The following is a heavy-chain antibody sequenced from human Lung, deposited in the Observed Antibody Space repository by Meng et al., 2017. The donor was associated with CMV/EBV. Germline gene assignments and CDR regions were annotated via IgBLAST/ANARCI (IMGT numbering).Heavy chain of an antibody. V-gene: IGHV1-2*02. CDR3: TRGFTIFRMVIIIHFDS. CDR1: GYAFTGYY. D-gene: IGHD3-3*01. Sequence: ASXXVSCKASGYAFTGYYIHWLRQAPGQGLEWVGWIHPNSGDTHYDQTFQGRVTLTKYTSITTAYMELSRLRSDDTAVYYCTRGFTIFRMVIIIHFDSWGQGTXVNVSS. J-gene: IGHJ4*02. CDR2: IHPNSGDT.